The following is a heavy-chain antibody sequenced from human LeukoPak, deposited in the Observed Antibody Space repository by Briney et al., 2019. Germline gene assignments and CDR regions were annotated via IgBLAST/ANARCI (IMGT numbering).Heavy chain of an antibody. Sequence: SETLSLTCIVYGGSFTGNYWSWIRRSPGKGLEWIGEINPSGRTNYNPSLKSRVSMSKDMSKNQFSLKLSSVTATDTALYFCARGQGEAPSSWGQGNVVTVSS. CDR1: GGSFTGNY. J-gene: IGHJ4*02. D-gene: IGHD2-21*01. CDR3: ARGQGEAPSS. CDR2: INPSGRT. V-gene: IGHV4-34*01.